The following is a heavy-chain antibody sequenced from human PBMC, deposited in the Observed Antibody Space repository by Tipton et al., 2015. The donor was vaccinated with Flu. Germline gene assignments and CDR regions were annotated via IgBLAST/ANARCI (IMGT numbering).Heavy chain of an antibody. CDR2: IKDDGREE. J-gene: IGHJ3*01. D-gene: IGHD2-8*01. V-gene: IGHV3-7*01. CDR1: GFTFNTYW. CDR3: ARDPYYDAFDF. Sequence: SLRLSCAVSGFTFNTYWMSWIRQAPGKGLEWVANIKDDGREEYYVDSVKGRFTISRDNTKNALYLQMNSLRDEDTAVYYCARDPYYDAFDFWGQGTVVIVSS.